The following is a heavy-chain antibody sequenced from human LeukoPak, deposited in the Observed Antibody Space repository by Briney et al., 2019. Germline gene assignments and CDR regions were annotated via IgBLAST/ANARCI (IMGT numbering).Heavy chain of an antibody. CDR2: ISGSNGNT. Sequence: GASVKVSCKASGYTFTRYGMSWVRQAPGQGLEWMGWISGSNGNTNYAQKLQGRVTMTTDTSTSTAYMELRSLRSDDTAVYYCARGSYGYHSGGYWGQGTLVTVSS. CDR1: GYTFTRYG. CDR3: ARGSYGYHSGGY. D-gene: IGHD5-24*01. V-gene: IGHV1-18*01. J-gene: IGHJ4*02.